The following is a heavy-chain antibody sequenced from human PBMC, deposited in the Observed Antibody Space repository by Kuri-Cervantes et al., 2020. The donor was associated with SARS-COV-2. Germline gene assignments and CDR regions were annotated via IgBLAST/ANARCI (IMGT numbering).Heavy chain of an antibody. D-gene: IGHD1-7*01. CDR1: GFTFSSYD. CDR3: SRGGNAAWNLDV. J-gene: IGHJ6*04. CDR2: IGTAGDT. V-gene: IGHV3-13*03. Sequence: GGPLRLSCAACGFTFSSYDMHWVRQATGKGLEWVSAIGTAGDTYYPGSVEGQFTISRENAKNSLYLQMKSLRAADTAVDYCSRGGNAAWNLDVWGKGTTVTVSS.